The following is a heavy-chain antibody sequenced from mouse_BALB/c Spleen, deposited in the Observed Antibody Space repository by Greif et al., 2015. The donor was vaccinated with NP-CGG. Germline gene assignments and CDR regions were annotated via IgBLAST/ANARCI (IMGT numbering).Heavy chain of an antibody. CDR3: ARKSPYYDYVAYAMDY. Sequence: EVKLVESGPDLVKPSQSLSLTCTVTGYSITSGYGWHWIRQFPGNKLEWMGYIHYSGSTNYNPSLKSRISITRDTSKNQFFLQLNSVTTEDTATYYCARKSPYYDYVAYAMDYWGQGTSVTVSS. CDR1: GYSITSGYG. V-gene: IGHV3-1*02. CDR2: IHYSGST. D-gene: IGHD2-4*01. J-gene: IGHJ4*01.